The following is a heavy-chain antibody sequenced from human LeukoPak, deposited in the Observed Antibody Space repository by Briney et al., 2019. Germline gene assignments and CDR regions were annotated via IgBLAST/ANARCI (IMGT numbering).Heavy chain of an antibody. Sequence: GGSLRLSCEASGFTFNNYAMTWVRQAPGKGLEWVSGISGSGSHTYYEDSVKGRFTISRDNSKNTLHLQMNSLRGEDTAVSYCAKDQAQWPYSSDYWGQGTLVTVSP. D-gene: IGHD6-19*01. V-gene: IGHV3-23*01. CDR3: AKDQAQWPYSSDY. CDR2: ISGSGSHT. J-gene: IGHJ4*02. CDR1: GFTFNNYA.